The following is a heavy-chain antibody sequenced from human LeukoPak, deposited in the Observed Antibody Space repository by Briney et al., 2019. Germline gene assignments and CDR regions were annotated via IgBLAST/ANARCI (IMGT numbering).Heavy chain of an antibody. V-gene: IGHV4-34*01. CDR2: INHSGST. J-gene: IGHJ4*02. D-gene: IGHD4-17*01. CDR1: GGSFSGYY. Sequence: SETLSLTCAVYGGSFSGYYWSWIRQPPGKGLEWIGEINHSGSTNYNPSLKGRVTISVDTSKNQFSLKLSSVTAADTAVYYCAGLGGDYGDRKIDYWGQGTLVTVSS. CDR3: AGLGGDYGDRKIDY.